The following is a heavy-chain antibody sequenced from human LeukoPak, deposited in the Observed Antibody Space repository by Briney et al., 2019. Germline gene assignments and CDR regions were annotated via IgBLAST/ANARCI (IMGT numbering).Heavy chain of an antibody. CDR1: GDSVLSNTAA. D-gene: IGHD1-26*01. Sequence: QTLSLTCAISGDSVLSNTAAWNRIRQSPSRGLEWLGRTYYRSRWYNDYAVSVGSRMTINPDTSNNQVSLQLNFVTPEDTAVYYCARDESGSRLDYWGQGTLVTVSS. J-gene: IGHJ4*02. V-gene: IGHV6-1*01. CDR3: ARDESGSRLDY. CDR2: TYYRSRWYN.